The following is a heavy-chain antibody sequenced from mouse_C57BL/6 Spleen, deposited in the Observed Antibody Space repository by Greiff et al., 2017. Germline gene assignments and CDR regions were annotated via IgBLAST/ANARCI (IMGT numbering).Heavy chain of an antibody. Sequence: QVQLKESGAELVKPGASVKISCKASGYAFSSYWMNWVKQRPGKGLEWIGQIYPGDGDTNYNGKFKGKATLTADKSSSTAYMQLSSLTSEDSAVYFCARGGDLHFDYWGQGTTLTVSS. CDR1: GYAFSSYW. CDR2: IYPGDGDT. J-gene: IGHJ2*01. CDR3: ARGGDLHFDY. V-gene: IGHV1-80*01.